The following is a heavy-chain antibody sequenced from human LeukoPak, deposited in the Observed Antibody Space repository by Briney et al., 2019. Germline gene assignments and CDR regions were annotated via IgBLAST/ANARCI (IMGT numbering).Heavy chain of an antibody. CDR3: ARDIGSSSWYLDY. CDR2: INPNSGGT. D-gene: IGHD6-13*01. V-gene: IGHV1-2*06. J-gene: IGHJ4*02. Sequence: GASVKVSCKASGYTFTGYCMHWVRQAPGQGLEWMGRINPNSGGTNYAQKFQGRVTMTRDTSISTAYMELSRLRSDDTAVYYCARDIGSSSWYLDYWGQGTLVTVSS. CDR1: GYTFTGYC.